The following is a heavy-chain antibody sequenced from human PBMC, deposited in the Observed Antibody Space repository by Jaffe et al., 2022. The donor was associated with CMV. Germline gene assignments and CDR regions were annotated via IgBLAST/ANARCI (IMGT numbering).Heavy chain of an antibody. CDR2: ISGSGGST. CDR3: AKSPNRFIPRANYGSGSILDY. V-gene: IGHV3-23*01. CDR1: GFTFSSYA. Sequence: EVQLLESGGGLVQPGGSLRLSCAASGFTFSSYAMSWVRQAPGKGLEWVSAISGSGGSTYYADSVKGRFTISRDNSKNTLYLQMNSLRAEDTAVYYCAKSPNRFIPRANYGSGSILDYWGQGTLVTVSS. J-gene: IGHJ4*02. D-gene: IGHD3-10*01.